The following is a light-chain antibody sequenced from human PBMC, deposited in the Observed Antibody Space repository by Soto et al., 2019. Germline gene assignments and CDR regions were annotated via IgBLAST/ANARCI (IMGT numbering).Light chain of an antibody. CDR1: SSDIGGYNY. CDR2: NVS. Sequence: QSVLTQPASVSGSPGQSITISCTGTSSDIGGYNYVSWYQQYPGKAPKLMIYNVSNRPSGVSNRFSGSKSGNTASLTISGLQAEDEADDYCSSYPGSSTYVLFGGGTKLTVL. J-gene: IGLJ2*01. CDR3: SSYPGSSTYVL. V-gene: IGLV2-14*01.